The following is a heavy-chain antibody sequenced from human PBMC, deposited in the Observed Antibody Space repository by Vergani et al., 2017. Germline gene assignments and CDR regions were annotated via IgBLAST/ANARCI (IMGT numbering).Heavy chain of an antibody. D-gene: IGHD3-9*01. CDR1: GFSFTRYW. CDR3: ARARCIETCYMSNWLDS. CDR2: IKSDGSIT. Sequence: DVHLAESGGGFFQPGGSLRFSFQASGFSFTRYWMHWFRQFPGKGLLWVSRIKSDGSITAYADSVKGRFTISGDNAQNTLYLQMNSLRVEDTGVYYCARARCIETCYMSNWLDSWGQGTLVTVSS. J-gene: IGHJ5*01. V-gene: IGHV3-74*03.